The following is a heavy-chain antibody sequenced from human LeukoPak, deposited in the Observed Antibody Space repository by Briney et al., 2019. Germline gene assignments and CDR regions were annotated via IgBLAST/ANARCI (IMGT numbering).Heavy chain of an antibody. CDR3: ARVLEEYSSSSFDY. V-gene: IGHV4-59*01. CDR2: IYYSGST. J-gene: IGHJ4*02. CDR1: GGSISSYY. D-gene: IGHD6-13*01. Sequence: SETLSLTCTVSGGSISSYYWSWIRQPPGKGLEWIGYIYYSGSTNYNPSLKSRVTISVDTSKNQFSLKLSSVTAADTAVYYCARVLEEYSSSSFDYWGQGTLVTVSS.